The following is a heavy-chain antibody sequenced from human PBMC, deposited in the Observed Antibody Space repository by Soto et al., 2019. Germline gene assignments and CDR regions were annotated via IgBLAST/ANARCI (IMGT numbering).Heavy chain of an antibody. Sequence: ASVEVSWKASGGAFSSYAISWVRQAPGQGLEWMGGIIPIFGTANYAQKFQGRVTITADESTSTAYMELSSLRSEDTAVYYCARKLGCSGGSCYRYYYYYGMDVWGQGTTVTVSS. CDR1: GGAFSSYA. V-gene: IGHV1-69*13. CDR2: IIPIFGTA. J-gene: IGHJ6*02. D-gene: IGHD2-15*01. CDR3: ARKLGCSGGSCYRYYYYYGMDV.